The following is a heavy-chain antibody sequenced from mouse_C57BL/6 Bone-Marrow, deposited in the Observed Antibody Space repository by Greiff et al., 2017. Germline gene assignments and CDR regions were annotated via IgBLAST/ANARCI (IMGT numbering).Heavy chain of an antibody. V-gene: IGHV5-17*01. CDR2: LSSGSSTI. Sequence: EVKLMESGGGLVKPGGSLKLSCAASGFTFSDYGMHWVRQAPEKGLEWVAYLSSGSSTIYYADTVKGRFTISRDNAKNTLFLQMTSLRSEDTAMYYCATNWDVWDYWGQGTTLTVSS. CDR1: GFTFSDYG. CDR3: ATNWDVWDY. J-gene: IGHJ2*01. D-gene: IGHD4-1*01.